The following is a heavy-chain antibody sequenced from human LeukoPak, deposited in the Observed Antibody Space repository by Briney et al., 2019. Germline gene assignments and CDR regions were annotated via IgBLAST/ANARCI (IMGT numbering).Heavy chain of an antibody. CDR1: GFTFSSYG. CDR3: ADEGVYYDSSGYGDAFDI. V-gene: IGHV3-30*02. D-gene: IGHD3-22*01. CDR2: IRYDGSNK. J-gene: IGHJ3*02. Sequence: GGSLRLSCAASGFTFSSYGMHWVRQAPGKGLEWVAFIRYDGSNKYYADSVKGRFTISRDNSKNTLYLQMNSLRAEDTAVYYCADEGVYYDSSGYGDAFDIWGQGTMVTVSS.